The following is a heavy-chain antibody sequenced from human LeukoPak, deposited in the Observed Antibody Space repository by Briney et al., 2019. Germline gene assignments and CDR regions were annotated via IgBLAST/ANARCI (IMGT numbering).Heavy chain of an antibody. D-gene: IGHD3-10*01. Sequence: AGGSLRLSCAASGFTFSSYWMHWVRQAPGKGLVWVSRINSDGSSTSYADSVKGRFTISRDNAKNTLYLQMNSLRAEDTAVYYCAREEALEITMVRGVIYTYYYYHGMDVWGQGTTVTVSS. CDR2: INSDGSST. CDR3: AREEALEITMVRGVIYTYYYYHGMDV. J-gene: IGHJ6*02. CDR1: GFTFSSYW. V-gene: IGHV3-74*01.